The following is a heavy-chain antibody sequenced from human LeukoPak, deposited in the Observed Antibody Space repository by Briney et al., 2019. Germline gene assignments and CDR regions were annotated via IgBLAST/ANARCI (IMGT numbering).Heavy chain of an antibody. CDR3: ARGDHDNGTLYWFDP. D-gene: IGHD1-14*01. CDR2: IYYSGST. CDR1: GGSISSYY. J-gene: IGHJ5*02. V-gene: IGHV4-59*01. Sequence: PSETLSLTCTVSGGSISSYYWSWIRQPPGKGLGWIGYIYYSGSTNYNPSLKSRVTISVDTSKNQFSLKLSSVTAADTAVYYCARGDHDNGTLYWFDPWGQGTLVTVSS.